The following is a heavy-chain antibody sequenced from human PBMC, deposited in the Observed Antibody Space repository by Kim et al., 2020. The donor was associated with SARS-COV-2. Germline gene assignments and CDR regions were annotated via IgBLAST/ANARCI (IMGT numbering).Heavy chain of an antibody. D-gene: IGHD3-22*01. Sequence: DSVKGRVTISRDNSKNTLYLQMNSLRAEDTAVYYCAKSVVITVRYYGMDVWGQGTTVTVSS. V-gene: IGHV3-23*01. J-gene: IGHJ6*02. CDR3: AKSVVITVRYYGMDV.